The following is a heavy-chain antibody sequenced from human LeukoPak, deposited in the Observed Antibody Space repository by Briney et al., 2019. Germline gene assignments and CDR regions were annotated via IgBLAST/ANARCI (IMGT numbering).Heavy chain of an antibody. Sequence: SETLSLTCTVSGGSMNNYYWTWIRQPPGKGLEWIGYIYNSGTTNYNPSLKSRVTISVDTSKNQFSLKVTSVTAADTAVYYCAREMATVSMRLFDFWGQGTLVTVSS. CDR3: AREMATVSMRLFDF. J-gene: IGHJ4*02. V-gene: IGHV4-59*12. CDR1: GGSMNNYY. CDR2: IYNSGTT. D-gene: IGHD5-24*01.